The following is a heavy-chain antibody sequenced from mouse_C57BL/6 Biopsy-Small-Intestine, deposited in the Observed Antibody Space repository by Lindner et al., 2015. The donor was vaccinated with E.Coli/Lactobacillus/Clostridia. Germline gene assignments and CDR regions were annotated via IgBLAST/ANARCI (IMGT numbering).Heavy chain of an antibody. CDR3: ARSIGYNYYAMDY. D-gene: IGHD1-2*01. CDR2: IYPFNGLS. V-gene: IGHV1-31*01. CDR1: GYSFTGYY. Sequence: VQLQESGPELVKPGASVKISCKASGYSFTGYYMNWVKQSHGNILDWIGYIYPFNGLSSYNQKFKGKATLTVDKSSSTAYMELRSLTSEDSAVYYCARSIGYNYYAMDYWGQGTSVTVSS. J-gene: IGHJ4*01.